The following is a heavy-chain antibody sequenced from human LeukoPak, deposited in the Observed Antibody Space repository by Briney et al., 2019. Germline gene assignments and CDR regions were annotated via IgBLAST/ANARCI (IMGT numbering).Heavy chain of an antibody. V-gene: IGHV3-23*01. Sequence: GGSLRLSCAASGFTFSSYAMSWVRQAPGKGLEWVSTISGSGGSTYYADSVKGRFTISRDNSKNTLYLQMNSLRAEDTGVYYCAKEGLWPDKFDYRGQGTLVTVSS. CDR2: ISGSGGST. D-gene: IGHD5-18*01. CDR3: AKEGLWPDKFDY. J-gene: IGHJ4*02. CDR1: GFTFSSYA.